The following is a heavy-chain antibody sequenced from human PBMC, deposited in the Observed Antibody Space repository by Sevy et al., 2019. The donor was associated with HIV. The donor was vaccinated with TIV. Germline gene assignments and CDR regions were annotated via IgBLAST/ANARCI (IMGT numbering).Heavy chain of an antibody. J-gene: IGHJ3*02. CDR3: ARSMEQQLDAFDI. D-gene: IGHD6-13*01. V-gene: IGHV4-39*01. CDR2: IYSYGET. Sequence: SETLSLTCTVSGASIRDSSYYWAWIRQPPGKGLEWIGNIYSYGETDYYSSLKSRVTISVDTSKNQFSLSLTSVTAADTAIYFCARSMEQQLDAFDIWGQGTMVTVSS. CDR1: GASIRDSSYY.